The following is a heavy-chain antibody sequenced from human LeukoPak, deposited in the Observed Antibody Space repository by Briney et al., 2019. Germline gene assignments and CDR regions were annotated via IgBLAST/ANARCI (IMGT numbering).Heavy chain of an antibody. CDR1: GVTLSPYG. Sequence: PGGSLRLSCAASGVTLSPYGMHWVRQAPGKGLEWVAVISYEGGTKHYADSVKGRFIISRDNPRNTLYLQMNILRTEDTAVYYCAKEGTPHVSTWYDLWGQGTLVTVSS. CDR2: ISYEGGTK. CDR3: AKEGTPHVSTWYDL. J-gene: IGHJ5*02. V-gene: IGHV3-30*18. D-gene: IGHD3-10*01.